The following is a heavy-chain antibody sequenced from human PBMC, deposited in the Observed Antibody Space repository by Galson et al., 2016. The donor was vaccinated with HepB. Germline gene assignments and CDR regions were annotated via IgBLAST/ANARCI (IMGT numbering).Heavy chain of an antibody. V-gene: IGHV1-2*02. CDR3: ARVPYYYDSSGYYYPYFDH. Sequence: SCKASGYTFTAYYVHWVRQAPGQGLAWVGWIHPNNGGTHYAQKFQGRATMTRDTSISPVYMELSRLRSDDTAVYYCARVPYYYDSSGYYYPYFDHWGQGTLVTVSS. CDR1: GYTFTAYY. D-gene: IGHD3-22*01. J-gene: IGHJ4*02. CDR2: IHPNNGGT.